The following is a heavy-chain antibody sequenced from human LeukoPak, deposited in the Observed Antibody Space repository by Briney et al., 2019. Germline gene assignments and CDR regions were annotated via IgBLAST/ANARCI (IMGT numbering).Heavy chain of an antibody. CDR3: AKERGYSGYFDY. D-gene: IGHD5-12*01. CDR1: GFTFSIFG. CDR2: MSYDGVNR. V-gene: IGHV3-30*18. Sequence: GGSLRLSCAASGFTFSIFGMHWVRQAPGTGLEWVALMSYDGVNRYYADSVKGRFTISRDNSKNTLYLQMNSLRAEDTALYYCAKERGYSGYFDYWGQGTLVTVSS. J-gene: IGHJ4*02.